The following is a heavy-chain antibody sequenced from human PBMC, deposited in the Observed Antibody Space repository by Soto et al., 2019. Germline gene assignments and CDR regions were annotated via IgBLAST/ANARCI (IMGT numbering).Heavy chain of an antibody. CDR1: GFTFSNTA. CDR3: AKDKGVFNWAPSCFDY. CDR2: TSYDGNNE. Sequence: PGGSLRFSCAAFGFTFSNTAMHWVRRAPGKGLEWVALTSYDGNNEYYTDSVKGRFTNSRDNSKNTLFLQKNSPRPEDTAVYYCAKDKGVFNWAPSCFDYWGQGALVTVSS. J-gene: IGHJ4*02. D-gene: IGHD1-1*01. V-gene: IGHV3-30*18.